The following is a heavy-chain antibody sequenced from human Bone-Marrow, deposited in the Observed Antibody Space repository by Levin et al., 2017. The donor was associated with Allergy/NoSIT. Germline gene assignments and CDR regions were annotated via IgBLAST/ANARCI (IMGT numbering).Heavy chain of an antibody. J-gene: IGHJ3*01. Sequence: SETLSLTCTVSGGSISGGGYYWCWIRQHPGKGLEWIGCISYIGSTHYNPSLKSRVTISADTSDKQFSLKMSSVTAADTAVFYCARGTFHGAADGVDVWGPAKIVSVSS. V-gene: IGHV4-31*03. D-gene: IGHD1/OR15-1a*01. CDR3: ARGTFHGAADGVDV. CDR1: GGSISGGGYY. CDR2: ISYIGST.